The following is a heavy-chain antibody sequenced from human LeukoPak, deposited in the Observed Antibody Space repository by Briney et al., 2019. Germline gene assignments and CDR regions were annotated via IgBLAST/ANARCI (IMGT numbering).Heavy chain of an antibody. V-gene: IGHV1-2*02. J-gene: IGHJ4*02. CDR2: INPNSGGA. Sequence: ASVKVSCKASGYTFTSYGISWVRQATGQGLEWMGWINPNSGGANYAQKFQGRVTMTRDTSISTVYMELSSLRSEDTAVYYCARGAYHYDYVWGSYRYIFDYWGQGTLVTVSS. D-gene: IGHD3-16*02. CDR3: ARGAYHYDYVWGSYRYIFDY. CDR1: GYTFTSYG.